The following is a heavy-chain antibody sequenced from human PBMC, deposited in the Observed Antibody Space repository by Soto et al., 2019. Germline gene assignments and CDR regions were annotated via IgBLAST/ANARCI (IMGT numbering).Heavy chain of an antibody. CDR1: GYTFTSYY. CDR3: ARVGSMVRGTNYGMDG. V-gene: IGHV1-46*01. J-gene: IGHJ6*02. Sequence: GASVKVSCKASGYTFTSYYMHWVRQAPGQGLEWMGIINPSGGSTSYAQKFQGRVTMTRDTSTSTVYMELSSLRSEDTAVYYCARVGSMVRGTNYGMDGWGQGTTVTVAS. D-gene: IGHD3-10*01. CDR2: INPSGGST.